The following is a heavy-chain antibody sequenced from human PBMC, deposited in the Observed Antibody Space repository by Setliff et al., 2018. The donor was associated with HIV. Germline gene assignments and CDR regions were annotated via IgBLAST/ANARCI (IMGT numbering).Heavy chain of an antibody. D-gene: IGHD2-15*01. J-gene: IGHJ4*02. CDR2: IYYSGST. CDR1: GGSISSISYY. CDR3: ARHPPYCSGGSCYRGKGYYFDY. Sequence: SETLSLTCTVSGGSISSISYYWGWIRQPPGKGLEWIGSIYYSGSTYYNPSLKSRVTISVDRSKDQFSLKLNSVTAADTAMYYCARHPPYCSGGSCYRGKGYYFDYWGQGTLVTV. V-gene: IGHV4-39*01.